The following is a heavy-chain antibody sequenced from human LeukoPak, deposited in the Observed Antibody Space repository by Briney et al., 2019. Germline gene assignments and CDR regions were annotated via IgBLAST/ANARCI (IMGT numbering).Heavy chain of an antibody. Sequence: SETLSLTCTVSGDSISTSSYYWGWIRQPPGKGLEWLGSIYYSGSTYYNPSLKSRVTISVDTSKNQFSLNLYSVTVADTAVFYCARSYYYDYRQIDYWGQGTLVTVSS. D-gene: IGHD3-22*01. J-gene: IGHJ4*02. CDR3: ARSYYYDYRQIDY. V-gene: IGHV4-39*01. CDR2: IYYSGST. CDR1: GDSISTSSYY.